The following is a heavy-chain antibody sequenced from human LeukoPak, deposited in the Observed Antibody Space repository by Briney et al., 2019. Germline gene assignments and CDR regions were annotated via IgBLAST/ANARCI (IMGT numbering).Heavy chain of an antibody. V-gene: IGHV1-2*02. J-gene: IGHJ4*02. CDR2: INPNSGGT. CDR1: GYTFTGYY. CDR3: ARDERYDSSGYPFDY. D-gene: IGHD3-22*01. Sequence: ASVKVSCKASGYTFTGYYMHWVRQAPGQGLEWMGWINPNSGGTNYAQKFQGRVTMTRDTSISTAYMELSRLRSDDTAVYYCARDERYDSSGYPFDYWGQGALVTVSS.